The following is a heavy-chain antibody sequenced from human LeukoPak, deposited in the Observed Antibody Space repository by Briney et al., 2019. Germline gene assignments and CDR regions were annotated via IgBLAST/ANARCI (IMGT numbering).Heavy chain of an antibody. CDR2: TYYRSKWYN. Sequence: SQTLSLTCAISGYSVSSNSAAWNWIRLSPSRGLEWLGRTYYRSKWYNDYAVSVKSRITINPDTSKNQFSLQLNSVTPEDTAVYYCARSLAVAGTTFDFWGQGTLVTVSS. CDR3: ARSLAVAGTTFDF. CDR1: GYSVSSNSAA. V-gene: IGHV6-1*01. D-gene: IGHD6-19*01. J-gene: IGHJ4*02.